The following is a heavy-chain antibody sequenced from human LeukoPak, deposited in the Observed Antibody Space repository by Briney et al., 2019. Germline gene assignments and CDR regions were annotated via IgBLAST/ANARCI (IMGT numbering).Heavy chain of an antibody. V-gene: IGHV1-2*02. CDR2: INPNSGGT. CDR3: AREPLPAGYCSGGSCYGAFDY. D-gene: IGHD2-15*01. J-gene: IGHJ4*02. Sequence: EASVKVSCKASGYTFTGYYMHWVRQAPGQGLEWMGWINPNSGGTNYAQKFQGRVTMTRDTSISTAYMELSRLRSDDTAVYYCAREPLPAGYCSGGSCYGAFDYWGQGTLVTVSS. CDR1: GYTFTGYY.